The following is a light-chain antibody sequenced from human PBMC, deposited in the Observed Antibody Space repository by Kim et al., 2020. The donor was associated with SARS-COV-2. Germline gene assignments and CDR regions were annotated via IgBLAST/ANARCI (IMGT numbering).Light chain of an antibody. CDR3: QAYNDTNAV. CDR2: EDY. Sequence: TVTVPCTRSNTPFASSYVIWYQQRPGRVPTTVIFEDYHRPSGVPDRFSGSVDSSSNSASLTISGLKTEDEADYYCQAYNDTNAVFGGGTQLTVL. J-gene: IGLJ3*02. V-gene: IGLV6-57*03. CDR1: NTPFASSY.